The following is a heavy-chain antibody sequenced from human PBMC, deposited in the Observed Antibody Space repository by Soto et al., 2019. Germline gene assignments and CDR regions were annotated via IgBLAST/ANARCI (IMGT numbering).Heavy chain of an antibody. CDR3: AREGRQKWFDP. Sequence: ASVKVSCKASGGTFSSYTISWVRQAPGQGLEWMGRIIPILGIANYAQKFQGRVTITADKSTSTAYMELSSLRSEDTAVYYCAREGRQKWFDPWGQGTLVNVS. CDR2: IIPILGIA. CDR1: GGTFSSYT. V-gene: IGHV1-69*04. J-gene: IGHJ5*02.